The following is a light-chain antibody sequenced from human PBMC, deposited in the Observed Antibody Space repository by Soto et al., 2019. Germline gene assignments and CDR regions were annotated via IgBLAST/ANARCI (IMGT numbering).Light chain of an antibody. CDR3: QQYGNSPQT. J-gene: IGKJ1*01. V-gene: IGKV3-20*01. CDR2: GAS. CDR1: HSFSKNY. Sequence: EIVLTQSPGTLSLSPGERATLSCRAIHSFSKNYLAWYQQKPGQAPRLLIYGASTRATGIPDRFSGSGSGTDFTLTISRLEPEDFAVYYCQQYGNSPQTFGQGTKVDI.